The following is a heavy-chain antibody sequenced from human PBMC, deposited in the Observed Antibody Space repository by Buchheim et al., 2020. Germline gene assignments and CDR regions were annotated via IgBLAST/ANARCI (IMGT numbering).Heavy chain of an antibody. CDR3: ASTTYRYYYGSSGYYFRY. CDR1: GGSFSGYY. D-gene: IGHD3-22*01. J-gene: IGHJ4*02. Sequence: QVQLQQWGAGLLKPSETLSLTCAVYGGSFSGYYWSWIRQPPGKGLEWIGEINHSGSTNYNPSLKSRVTISVDTSKNKLSLKLSSVTAADTAVYYCASTTYRYYYGSSGYYFRYWGQGTL. CDR2: INHSGST. V-gene: IGHV4-34*01.